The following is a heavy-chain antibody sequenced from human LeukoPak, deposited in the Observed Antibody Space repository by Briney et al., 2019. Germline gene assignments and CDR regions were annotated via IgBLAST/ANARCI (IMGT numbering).Heavy chain of an antibody. CDR3: AKGDFWSGS. Sequence: GGSLRLSCAASGFTFSSYGMHWVRQAPGKGREWVAVIWYDGSNKYYADSVKGRSTISRDNSKNTLYLQMNSLRAEDTAVYYCAKGDFWSGSWGQGTLVTVSS. J-gene: IGHJ5*02. D-gene: IGHD3-3*01. CDR1: GFTFSSYG. V-gene: IGHV3-33*06. CDR2: IWYDGSNK.